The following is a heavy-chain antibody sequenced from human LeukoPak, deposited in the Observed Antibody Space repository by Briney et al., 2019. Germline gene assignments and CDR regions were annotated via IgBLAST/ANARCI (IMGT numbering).Heavy chain of an antibody. CDR2: IWFDGSKK. CDR1: GFSFSRHG. V-gene: IGHV3-33*01. D-gene: IGHD3-3*01. CDR3: ARDVGVVGFHLDY. Sequence: GTSLRLSCVVAGFSFSRHGFHWVRQAPGRGLEWVSVIWFDGSKKYYADSVEGRFTISRDNSKNTLYLQMNSLRPEDTAVYYCARDVGVVGFHLDYWGQGNLVTVSS. J-gene: IGHJ4*02.